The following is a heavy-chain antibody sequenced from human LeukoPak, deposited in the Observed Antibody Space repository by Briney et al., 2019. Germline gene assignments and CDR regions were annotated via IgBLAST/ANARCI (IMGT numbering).Heavy chain of an antibody. CDR3: AGGNGYNYAFDI. J-gene: IGHJ3*02. Sequence: SETLSLTCTVSGYSISSGYYWGWIRQPPGKGLEWIGYIYYSGSTNYNPSLKSRVTISVDTSKNQFSLKLGSVTAADTAVYYCAGGNGYNYAFDIWGQGTMVTVSS. CDR1: GYSISSGYY. CDR2: IYYSGST. V-gene: IGHV4-61*05. D-gene: IGHD5-24*01.